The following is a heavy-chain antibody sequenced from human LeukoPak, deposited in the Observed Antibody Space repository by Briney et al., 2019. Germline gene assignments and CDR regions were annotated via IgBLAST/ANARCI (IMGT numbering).Heavy chain of an antibody. D-gene: IGHD5-18*01. J-gene: IGHJ4*02. CDR2: IYPGDSDT. Sequence: GESLKISCKGSGYSFTSYWIGWVRQMPGKGLEWMGIIYPGDSDTRYSPSFQGQVTISADKSISTACLQWSSLKASDTAMYYCGTAMVTGMFYFDYWGQGTLVTVSS. V-gene: IGHV5-51*01. CDR3: GTAMVTGMFYFDY. CDR1: GYSFTSYW.